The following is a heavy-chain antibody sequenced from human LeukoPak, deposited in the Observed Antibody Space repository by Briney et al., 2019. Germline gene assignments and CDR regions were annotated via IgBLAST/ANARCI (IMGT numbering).Heavy chain of an antibody. Sequence: KPSETLSLTCTVSVGSMTRYYWRWLRQPPGKGLEWIGFIYYNGITDYNPSLKSRVTISVDTSKNQFSLKLNSVTAADTAVYYCARLRALSYYDSSGDLYYFEYWGQGTLVTVSS. J-gene: IGHJ4*02. CDR3: ARLRALSYYDSSGDLYYFEY. D-gene: IGHD3-22*01. CDR2: IYYNGIT. V-gene: IGHV4-59*01. CDR1: VGSMTRYY.